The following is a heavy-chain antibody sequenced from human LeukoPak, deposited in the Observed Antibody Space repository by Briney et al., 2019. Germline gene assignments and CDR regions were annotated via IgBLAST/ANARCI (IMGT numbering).Heavy chain of an antibody. Sequence: PGGSLRLSCAASGFTFSSYWMSWVRQAPGKGLEWVANIKQDGSEKYYVDSVKGRFTISRDNAKNSLYLQMNSRSAEDTAVYYCARALRWFGYEPHYYFDYWGQGTLVTVSS. CDR2: IKQDGSEK. J-gene: IGHJ4*02. CDR1: GFTFSSYW. V-gene: IGHV3-7*01. D-gene: IGHD3-10*01. CDR3: ARALRWFGYEPHYYFDY.